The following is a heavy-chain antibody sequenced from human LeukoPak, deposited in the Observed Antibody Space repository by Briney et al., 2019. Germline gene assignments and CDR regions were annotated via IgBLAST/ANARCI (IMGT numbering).Heavy chain of an antibody. CDR2: INHSGST. CDR3: AGGLGGIDY. D-gene: IGHD3-16*01. J-gene: IGHJ4*02. CDR1: GGSFSGYY. V-gene: IGHV4-34*01. Sequence: PSETLSLTCAVYGGSFSGYYWSWIRQPPGKGLEWIGEINHSGSTNYNPSLKSRVTISVDTSKNQFSLKLSSVTAADTAVYYCAGGLGGIDYWGQGTLVTVSS.